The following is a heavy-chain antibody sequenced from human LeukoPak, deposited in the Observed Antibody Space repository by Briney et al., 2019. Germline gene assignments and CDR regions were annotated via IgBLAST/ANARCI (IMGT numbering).Heavy chain of an antibody. J-gene: IGHJ4*02. CDR1: GFTFNTYT. Sequence: GGSLRLSCAASGFTFNTYTMSWIRQAPGKGLEWVSGIIESGGGTHYADSVKGRFTISRDNSQNTLYLQMISLRAEDTAVYYCAKDYKVRSGEPPIDYWGQGTLVTVSS. CDR3: AKDYKVRSGEPPIDY. CDR2: IIESGGGT. D-gene: IGHD7-27*01. V-gene: IGHV3-23*01.